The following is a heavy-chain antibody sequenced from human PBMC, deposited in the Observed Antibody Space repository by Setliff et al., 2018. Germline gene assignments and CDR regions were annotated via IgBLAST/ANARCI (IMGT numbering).Heavy chain of an antibody. V-gene: IGHV3-23*01. CDR3: ARVTIAVAGYFDF. Sequence: PGGSLRLSCAASRFTFSNYAMSWVRQAPGKGLEWVSAISASGRTTYSADSVKGRFTISRDNSKNTLSLQMNSLRAEDTAVYYCARVTIAVAGYFDFWGQGTLVTVSS. J-gene: IGHJ4*02. D-gene: IGHD6-19*01. CDR2: ISASGRTT. CDR1: RFTFSNYA.